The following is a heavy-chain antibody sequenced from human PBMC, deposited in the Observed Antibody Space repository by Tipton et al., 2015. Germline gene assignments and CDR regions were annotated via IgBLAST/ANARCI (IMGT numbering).Heavy chain of an antibody. V-gene: IGHV3-11*01. CDR2: IDSSGRTI. Sequence: SLRLSCAASGFTFSNYYMSWIRQAPGKGLEWLSYIDSSGRTIYYTDSVKGRFTISRDNSKNSLYLQMNGLRADDTAVYYCARDQAFDVWGQGTMVTVSS. J-gene: IGHJ3*01. CDR3: ARDQAFDV. CDR1: GFTFSNYY.